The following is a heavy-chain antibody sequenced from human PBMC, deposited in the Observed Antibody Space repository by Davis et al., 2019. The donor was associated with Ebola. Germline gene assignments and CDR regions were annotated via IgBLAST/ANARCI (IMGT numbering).Heavy chain of an antibody. CDR2: ISWNSGSI. V-gene: IGHV3-9*01. CDR1: GFTFDDYG. D-gene: IGHD6-19*01. Sequence: SLKISCAASGFTFDDYGMHWVRQAPGKGLEWVSGISWNSGSIGYADSVKGRFTISRDNAKNSLYLQMNSLRAEDTALYHCAKVKYSSGWYSGRNWYFDLWGRGTLVTVSS. CDR3: AKVKYSSGWYSGRNWYFDL. J-gene: IGHJ2*01.